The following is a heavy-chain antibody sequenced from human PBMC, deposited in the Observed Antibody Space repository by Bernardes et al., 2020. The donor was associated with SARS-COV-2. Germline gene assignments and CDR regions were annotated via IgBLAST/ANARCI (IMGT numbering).Heavy chain of an antibody. V-gene: IGHV3-33*08. CDR3: ARDLGLDSSGYYTRY. CDR1: GFTFISYV. D-gene: IGHD3-22*01. Sequence: WGSLRLSCASSGFTFISYVMHCVRQAPGKVLECVAVICYDGSNKYSADSVKGRFTISRDNSKNTLYLQMNSLRAEDTAVYYCARDLGLDSSGYYTRYWGQGTLVTVSS. CDR2: ICYDGSNK. J-gene: IGHJ4*02.